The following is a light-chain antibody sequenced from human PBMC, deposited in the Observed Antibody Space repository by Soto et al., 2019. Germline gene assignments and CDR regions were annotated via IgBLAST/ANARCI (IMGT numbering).Light chain of an antibody. CDR2: DVN. J-gene: IGLJ2*01. CDR1: SSDIGSYNH. V-gene: IGLV2-14*01. CDR3: TSYTSLSTVV. Sequence: QSALTQPASVSCSPGESITISCTGTSSDIGSYNHVSWYQQHPGQGPKLFIYDVNNRPSGISNRFSGSKSGNTASLTISGLQAEDEAYYYCTSYTSLSTVVFGGGTKLTVL.